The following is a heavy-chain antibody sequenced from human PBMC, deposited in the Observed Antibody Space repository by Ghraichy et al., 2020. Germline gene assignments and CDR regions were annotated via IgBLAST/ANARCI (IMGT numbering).Heavy chain of an antibody. Sequence: SETLSLTCTVSGGSISSSSYYWGWIRQPPGKGLEWIGSIYYSGSTYYNPSLKSRVTISVDTSKNQFSLKLSSVTAADTAVYYCARMTTGWFDPWGQGTLVTVSS. CDR1: GGSISSSSYY. D-gene: IGHD4-11*01. J-gene: IGHJ5*02. CDR2: IYYSGST. V-gene: IGHV4-39*01. CDR3: ARMTTGWFDP.